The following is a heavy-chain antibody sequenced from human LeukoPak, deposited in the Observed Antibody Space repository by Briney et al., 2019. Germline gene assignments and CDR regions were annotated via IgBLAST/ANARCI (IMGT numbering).Heavy chain of an antibody. J-gene: IGHJ4*02. CDR1: GYSFTSYW. V-gene: IGHV5-51*01. D-gene: IGHD2-2*02. CDR3: ARRRYCSSTSCYNVDY. Sequence: GESLKISCKGSGYSFTSYWIGWVRQMPGKGLEWMGIIYPGDSDTRYSPSFQGQVTISADKSISTAYLQWSSLKASDTAMYYCARRRYCSSTSCYNVDYWGQGTLVTVSS. CDR2: IYPGDSDT.